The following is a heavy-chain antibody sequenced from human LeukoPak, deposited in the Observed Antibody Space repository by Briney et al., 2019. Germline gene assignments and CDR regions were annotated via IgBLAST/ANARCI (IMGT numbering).Heavy chain of an antibody. Sequence: PGRSLRLSCAASGFTFDDYAMHWVRQAPGKGLEWVSGISWNSGSIGYADSVKGRFTISRDNAKNSLYLQMNSLRAEDTALYYCAKEYYGSGPDDAFDVWGQGTMVTVSS. D-gene: IGHD3-10*01. CDR3: AKEYYGSGPDDAFDV. V-gene: IGHV3-9*01. CDR1: GFTFDDYA. CDR2: ISWNSGSI. J-gene: IGHJ3*01.